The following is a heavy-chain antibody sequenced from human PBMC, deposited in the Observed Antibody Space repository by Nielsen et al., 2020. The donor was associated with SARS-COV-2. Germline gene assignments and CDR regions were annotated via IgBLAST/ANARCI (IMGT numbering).Heavy chain of an antibody. J-gene: IGHJ5*02. V-gene: IGHV1-2*06. CDR3: ARVRSSSGIWFDP. CDR2: VNPNSGAT. Sequence: ASVKVSCKASGYTSTGHYMHWMRQVPGQGPEWLGRVNPNSGATNYAQKFQGRVTLTRDASINTTYMELTRLTSDDTAVYYCARVRSSSGIWFDPWGQGTLVVVSS. D-gene: IGHD3-10*01. CDR1: GYTSTGHY.